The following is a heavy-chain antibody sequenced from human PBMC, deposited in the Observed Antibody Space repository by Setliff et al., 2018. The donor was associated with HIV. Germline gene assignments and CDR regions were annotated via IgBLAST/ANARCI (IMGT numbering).Heavy chain of an antibody. J-gene: IGHJ4*02. Sequence: PGGSLRLSCAASGFIFDTYAMHWVRQAPGKGLEWVAVISDDGGQTYYADSVKGRFTISRDNAKNSLYLQMNSLRAEDTAVYYCARLSTRAFDYWGQGTLVTVSS. CDR3: ARLSTRAFDY. CDR1: GFIFDTYA. V-gene: IGHV3-30*04. CDR2: ISDDGGQT.